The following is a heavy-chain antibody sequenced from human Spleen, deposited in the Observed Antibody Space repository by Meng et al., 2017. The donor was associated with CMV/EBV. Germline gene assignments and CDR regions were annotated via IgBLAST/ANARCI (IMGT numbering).Heavy chain of an antibody. CDR3: ARGPYSLDWSGYENYYYYGMDV. CDR2: ISSSSSYI. V-gene: IGHV3-21*01. Sequence: GESLKISRAASGFTFSSYSMNWVRQAPGKGLEWVSSISSSSSYIYYADSVKGRFTISRDNAKNSLYLQMNSLRAEDTAVYYRARGPYSLDWSGYENYYYYGMDVWGQGTTVTVSS. J-gene: IGHJ6*02. CDR1: GFTFSSYS. D-gene: IGHD3-3*01.